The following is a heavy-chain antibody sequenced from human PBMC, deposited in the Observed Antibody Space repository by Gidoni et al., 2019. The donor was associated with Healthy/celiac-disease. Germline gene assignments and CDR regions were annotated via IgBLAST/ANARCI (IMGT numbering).Heavy chain of an antibody. CDR1: GGSFSGYY. J-gene: IGHJ6*02. D-gene: IGHD3-9*01. CDR3: ARDFVVAGMDV. Sequence: QVQLQQWGAGLLKPSETLSLTCAVYGGSFSGYYWSWIRQPPGKGLEWSGEINHSGSTNYNPSLKSRVTISVDTSKNQFSLKLSSVTAADTAVYYCARDFVVAGMDVWGQGTTVTVSS. CDR2: INHSGST. V-gene: IGHV4-34*01.